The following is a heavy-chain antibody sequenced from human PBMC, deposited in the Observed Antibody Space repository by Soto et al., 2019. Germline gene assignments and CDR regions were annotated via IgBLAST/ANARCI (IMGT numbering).Heavy chain of an antibody. CDR1: GFTFGGLS. CDR2: FTSSPSSM. Sequence: EVHLVESGGGLAKPGGSLRFSGAASGFTFGGLSWNWVRQAPGKGLEWVSSFTSSPSSMFYADSVKGLFTISRDDAKDSLLLQMNSLRADDTAVYYCAREADFASSGYVLDYWGLGTLVTVSS. V-gene: IGHV3-21*01. D-gene: IGHD3-22*01. CDR3: AREADFASSGYVLDY. J-gene: IGHJ4*02.